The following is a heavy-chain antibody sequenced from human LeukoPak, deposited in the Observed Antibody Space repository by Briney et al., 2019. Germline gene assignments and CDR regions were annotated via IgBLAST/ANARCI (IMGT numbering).Heavy chain of an antibody. J-gene: IGHJ5*02. V-gene: IGHV3-23*01. D-gene: IGHD2-15*01. Sequence: GGSLRLSCAASGFTFGSYAMSWVRQAPGKGLEWVSAISGSGGSTYYADSVKGRFTISRDNSKNTLYLQMNSLRAEDTAVYYCHGAPQDIVVVVAATLGPWFDRWGQGTLVTVSS. CDR3: HGAPQDIVVVVAATLGPWFDR. CDR1: GFTFGSYA. CDR2: ISGSGGST.